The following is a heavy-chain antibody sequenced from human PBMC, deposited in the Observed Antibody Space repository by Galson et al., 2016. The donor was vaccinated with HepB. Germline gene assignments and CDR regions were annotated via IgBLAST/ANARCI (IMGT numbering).Heavy chain of an antibody. V-gene: IGHV3-23*01. J-gene: IGHJ4*02. D-gene: IGHD5-12*01. CDR1: GFTFSSYG. CDR2: ISATGGST. CDR3: ATLRGYSGYDYEATYFDY. Sequence: SLRLSCAASGFTFSSYGMSWVRQAPGKGLEWVSSISATGGSTYYADSLKGRTTISRGNSTTTAYLALSSLRSEDTAVYYCATLRGYSGYDYEATYFDYWGQGTLVTVSS.